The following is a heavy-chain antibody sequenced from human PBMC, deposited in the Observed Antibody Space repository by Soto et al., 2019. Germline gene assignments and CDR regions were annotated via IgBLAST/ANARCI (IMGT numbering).Heavy chain of an antibody. CDR3: ARNWHTSDFYIDY. D-gene: IGHD6-19*01. CDR1: GFTFSDHY. CDR2: SRNKANSYTT. J-gene: IGHJ4*02. Sequence: EVQLVESGGDLVQPGGSLRLSCAASGFTFSDHYMDWVSQAPGKGLEWVGRSRNKANSYTTEYAASVKGRFTISRDESRNLLFLQMNSLKTEDTAVYYCARNWHTSDFYIDYWGQGTLVTVSS. V-gene: IGHV3-72*01.